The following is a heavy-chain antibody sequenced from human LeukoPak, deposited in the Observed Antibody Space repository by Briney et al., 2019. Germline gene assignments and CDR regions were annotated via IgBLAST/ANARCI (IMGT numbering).Heavy chain of an antibody. CDR3: ARTKTPYPGIAVAGEYYFDY. CDR1: GVSISTYY. Sequence: SETLSLTCTVSGVSISTYYWSWIRQPPGKGLEWIGYIYYTGSTNYNPSLKSRVTISVDTSKNQFSLKLSSVTAADTAVYYCARTKTPYPGIAVAGEYYFDYWGQGTLVTVSS. CDR2: IYYTGST. V-gene: IGHV4-59*01. J-gene: IGHJ4*02. D-gene: IGHD6-19*01.